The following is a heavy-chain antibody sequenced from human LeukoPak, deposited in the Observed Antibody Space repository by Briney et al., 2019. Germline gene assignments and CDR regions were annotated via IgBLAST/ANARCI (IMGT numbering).Heavy chain of an antibody. J-gene: IGHJ4*02. CDR3: ARKVEYVAATLFKMYYFDY. CDR1: GYTFTGYY. V-gene: IGHV1-2*02. Sequence: ASVKVSCKASGYTFTGYYMHWVRQAPGQGLEWMGWINPNSGGTNYAQKFQGRVTMTRDTSISTAYMELSRLRSDDTAVYYCARKVEYVAATLFKMYYFDYWGQGTLVTVSS. D-gene: IGHD2-15*01. CDR2: INPNSGGT.